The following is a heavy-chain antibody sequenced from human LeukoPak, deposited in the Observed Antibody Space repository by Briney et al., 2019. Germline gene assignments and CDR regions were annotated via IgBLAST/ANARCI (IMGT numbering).Heavy chain of an antibody. V-gene: IGHV4-39*01. Sequence: SETLSLTCTVSGGSISSSSYYWGWIRQPPGKGLEWIGSIYYSGSTYYDPSLKSRVTISVDTSKNQFSLKLSSVTAADTAVYYCAGIHIAVNYWGQGTLVTVSS. J-gene: IGHJ4*02. CDR3: AGIHIAVNY. CDR2: IYYSGST. CDR1: GGSISSSSYY. D-gene: IGHD6-19*01.